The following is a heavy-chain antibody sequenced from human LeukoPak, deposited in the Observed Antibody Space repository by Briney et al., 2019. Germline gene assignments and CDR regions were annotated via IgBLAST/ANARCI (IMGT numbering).Heavy chain of an antibody. CDR1: GGSISKYY. Sequence: SETLSLTCSVSGGSISKYYWSWIRQPAGKGLGWIGRIYTSGITNYNPSLKSRVTMSIDTSKNQFSLKLSSVTAADTAVYYCARDEVYYYDSSTYYFYFDPWGQGTLVTVSS. CDR2: IYTSGIT. J-gene: IGHJ5*02. D-gene: IGHD3-22*01. V-gene: IGHV4-4*07. CDR3: ARDEVYYYDSSTYYFYFDP.